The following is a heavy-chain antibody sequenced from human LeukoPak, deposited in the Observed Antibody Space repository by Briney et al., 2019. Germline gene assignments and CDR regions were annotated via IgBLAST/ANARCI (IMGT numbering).Heavy chain of an antibody. CDR1: GFAFSSYA. J-gene: IGHJ4*02. Sequence: GGSLRLSCAASGFAFSSYAMHWVRQAPGKGLEWVAVISYDGSNKYYADSVKGRFTISRDNSKNTLYLQMNSLRAEDTAVYYCARDLDYWGQGTLVTVSS. CDR2: ISYDGSNK. V-gene: IGHV3-30-3*01. CDR3: ARDLDY.